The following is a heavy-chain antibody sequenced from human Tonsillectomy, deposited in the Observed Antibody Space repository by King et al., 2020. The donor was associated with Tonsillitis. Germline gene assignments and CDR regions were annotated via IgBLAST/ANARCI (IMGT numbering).Heavy chain of an antibody. CDR1: GYSFTSYW. J-gene: IGHJ4*02. V-gene: IGHV5-10-1*03. CDR3: ARHGDPSRGGFGPFDYY. CDR2: IDPSDSYT. Sequence: VQLVESGAEVKKPGESLRISCKGSGYSFTSYWITWVRQMPGKGLEWMGRIDPSDSYTNYSPSFQGHVTIAADKSISTAYLQWSSLKASDSAMYYCARHGDPSRGGFGPFDYYWGQGTLVTVSS. D-gene: IGHD3-10*01.